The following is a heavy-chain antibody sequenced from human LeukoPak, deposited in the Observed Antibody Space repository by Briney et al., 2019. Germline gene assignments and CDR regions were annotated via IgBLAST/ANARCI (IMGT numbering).Heavy chain of an antibody. Sequence: GASVKVSCKASGYTFTSYGISWVRQAPGQGLEWMGWISAYNGNTNYAQKLQGRVTMTTDTSTSTAYMELTSLRSEDTAVYYCARDSTPPSGKGAFDIWGQGTMVTVSS. CDR3: ARDSTPPSGKGAFDI. CDR1: GYTFTSYG. D-gene: IGHD3-10*01. V-gene: IGHV1-18*01. CDR2: ISAYNGNT. J-gene: IGHJ3*02.